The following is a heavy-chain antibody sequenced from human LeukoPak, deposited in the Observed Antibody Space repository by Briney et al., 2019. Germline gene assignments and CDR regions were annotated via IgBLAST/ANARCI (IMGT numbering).Heavy chain of an antibody. J-gene: IGHJ6*02. Sequence: GASVKVSCKASGYTFTGYYMHWVRQAPGQGLEWMGWINPNSGGTNYAQKLQGRVTMTTDTSTSTAYMELRSLRSDDTAVYYCARDTMVRGVIIRALLGYYYGMDVWGQGTTVTVSS. V-gene: IGHV1-2*02. CDR3: ARDTMVRGVIIRALLGYYYGMDV. D-gene: IGHD3-10*01. CDR1: GYTFTGYY. CDR2: INPNSGGT.